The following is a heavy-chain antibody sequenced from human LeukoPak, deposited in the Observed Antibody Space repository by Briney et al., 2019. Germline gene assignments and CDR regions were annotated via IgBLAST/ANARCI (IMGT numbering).Heavy chain of an antibody. V-gene: IGHV4-30-4*01. CDR2: IFYSGST. D-gene: IGHD5-24*01. CDR3: ARARRDGDWYFDL. CDR1: GGSINSGDYY. Sequence: SETLSLTRTVSGGSINSGDYYWSWIRRPPGKGLEWIGYIFYSGSTYCNPSLRSRVTISVDTSKNQFSLKLSSVTAADTAVYYCARARRDGDWYFDLWGRGTLVTVSS. J-gene: IGHJ2*01.